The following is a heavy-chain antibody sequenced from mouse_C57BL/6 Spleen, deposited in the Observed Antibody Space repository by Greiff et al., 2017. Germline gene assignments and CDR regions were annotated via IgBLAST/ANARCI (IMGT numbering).Heavy chain of an antibody. V-gene: IGHV5-6*02. CDR2: ISSGGSYT. CDR3: ARRGLLLAMDY. CDR1: GFTFSSYG. D-gene: IGHD3-1*01. Sequence: EVMLVESGGDLVKPGGSLKLSCAASGFTFSSYGMSWVRQTPDKRLEWVATISSGGSYTYYPDSVKGRFTISRDNAKNTLYLQMSSLKSEDTAMYYCARRGLLLAMDYWGQGTSVTVSS. J-gene: IGHJ4*01.